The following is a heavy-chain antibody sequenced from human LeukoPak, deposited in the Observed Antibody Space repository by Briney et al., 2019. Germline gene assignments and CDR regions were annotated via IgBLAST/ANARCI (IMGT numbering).Heavy chain of an antibody. CDR3: ARPEVGATRGLDY. V-gene: IGHV4-39*01. J-gene: IGHJ4*02. CDR2: IYYSGST. Sequence: SETLSLTCTVSGGSIGSNSYYWGWIRQPPGKGLEWIGSIYYSGSTYYNPSLKSRVTISVDTSKNQFSLKLSSVTAADTAVYYCARPEVGATRGLDYWGQGTLVTVSS. D-gene: IGHD1-26*01. CDR1: GGSIGSNSYY.